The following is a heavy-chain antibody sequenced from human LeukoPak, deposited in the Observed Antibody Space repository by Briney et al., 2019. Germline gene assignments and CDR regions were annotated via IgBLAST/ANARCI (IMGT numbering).Heavy chain of an antibody. CDR2: IDPNSGGT. D-gene: IGHD3-10*01. J-gene: IGHJ2*01. Sequence: ASVKVSCRASGYTFTAHYIHWVRQAPGQGLEWMGWIDPNSGGTNYAQKFLGSVTMTGDTSINTAFMELSRLRSDNTAIYYCARGRGTTMVRGVITNYFDLWGRGSLVTVSS. V-gene: IGHV1-2*02. CDR1: GYTFTAHY. CDR3: ARGRGTTMVRGVITNYFDL.